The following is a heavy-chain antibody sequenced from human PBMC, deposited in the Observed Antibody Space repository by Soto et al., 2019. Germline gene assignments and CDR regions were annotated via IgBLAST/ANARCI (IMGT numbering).Heavy chain of an antibody. CDR3: ARTYYDYIWGSYRLDAFDI. CDR2: IYYSGST. D-gene: IGHD3-16*02. J-gene: IGHJ3*02. CDR1: GGSISSYY. Sequence: PSETLSLTCTVSGGSISSYYWSWIRQPPGKGLEWIGYIYYSGSTNYNPSLKSRVTISADMSKNQFSLKLSSVTAADTAVYYCARTYYDYIWGSYRLDAFDIWGQGTMVTVSS. V-gene: IGHV4-59*01.